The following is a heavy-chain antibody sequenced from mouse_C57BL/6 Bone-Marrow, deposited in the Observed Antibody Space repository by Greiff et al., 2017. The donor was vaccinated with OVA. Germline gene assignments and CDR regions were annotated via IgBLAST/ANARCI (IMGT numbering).Heavy chain of an antibody. CDR3: ARWIFGYAMDY. CDR1: GYTFTSYW. Sequence: QVQLQQPGAELVRPGSSVKLSCKASGYTFTSYWMHWVKQRPIQGLEWIGNIDPSDSDTHYNQKFKDKATLTVDKSSSTAYMQLSSLTSEDSAVYYCARWIFGYAMDYWGQGTSVTVSS. J-gene: IGHJ4*01. CDR2: IDPSDSDT. V-gene: IGHV1-52*01.